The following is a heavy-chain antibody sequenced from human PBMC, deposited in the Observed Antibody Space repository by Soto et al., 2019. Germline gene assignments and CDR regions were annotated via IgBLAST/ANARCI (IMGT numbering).Heavy chain of an antibody. CDR1: GFTFSTDS. J-gene: IGHJ4*02. CDR2: ISTSGATR. Sequence: EVQLVESGGGLVQPGGSLRLSCVASGFTFSTDSMNWVRQAPGKGLEWVAHISTSGATRYYADSVKGRFTISRDNAKTSLYLQMDSMRNEDTAVYYCARFFGSGFDYWGQGTLVTVSS. CDR3: ARFFGSGFDY. D-gene: IGHD6-19*01. V-gene: IGHV3-48*02.